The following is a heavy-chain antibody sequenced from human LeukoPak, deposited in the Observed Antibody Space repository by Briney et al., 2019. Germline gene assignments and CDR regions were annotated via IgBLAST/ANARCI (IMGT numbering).Heavy chain of an antibody. CDR1: GFTFSSYW. CDR3: AKGQVGATLYYFDY. CDR2: ISSSGGST. Sequence: GGSLRLSCAASGFTFSSYWMSWVRQAPGKGLEWVSGISSSGGSTNHADSVKGRFTISRDNSKNTLYLQMNSLRAEDTAVYYCAKGQVGATLYYFDYWGQGTLVTVSS. J-gene: IGHJ4*02. D-gene: IGHD1-26*01. V-gene: IGHV3-23*01.